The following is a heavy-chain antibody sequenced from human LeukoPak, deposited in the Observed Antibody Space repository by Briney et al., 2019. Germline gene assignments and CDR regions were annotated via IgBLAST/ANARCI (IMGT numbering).Heavy chain of an antibody. Sequence: SETLSLTCTVSGGSISSTTYYWGWIRQSPGKGLEWIGCIYYSGSTYYNPSLKSRVTISVDTSKNQFSRKLSSVTAADTAVYYCARQERSSRATGNYYMDVWGKGTTVTVSS. CDR1: GGSISSTTYY. CDR2: IYYSGST. D-gene: IGHD1-26*01. V-gene: IGHV4-39*01. J-gene: IGHJ6*03. CDR3: ARQERSSRATGNYYMDV.